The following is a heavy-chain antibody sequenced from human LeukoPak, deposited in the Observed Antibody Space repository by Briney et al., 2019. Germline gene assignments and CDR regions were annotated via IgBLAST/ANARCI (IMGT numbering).Heavy chain of an antibody. D-gene: IGHD2-2*01. CDR2: FSGSGGRT. V-gene: IGHV3-23*01. CDR1: GFTFSTYA. Sequence: GGSLRLSCTASGFTFSTYAMSWVRQAPGKGLGWVSTFSGSGGRTLYADPVKGRFVISRDNSKNTLYLQMNSLRAEDTAVYYRAKLTSSYNYFDYWGQGAPVTDSS. J-gene: IGHJ4*02. CDR3: AKLTSSYNYFDY.